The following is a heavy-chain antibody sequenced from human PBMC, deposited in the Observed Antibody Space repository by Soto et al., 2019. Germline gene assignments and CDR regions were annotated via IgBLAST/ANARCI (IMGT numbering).Heavy chain of an antibody. J-gene: IGHJ6*03. D-gene: IGHD6-13*01. CDR1: GYTFTSYD. V-gene: IGHV1-8*01. CDR2: MNPNSGNT. Sequence: QVQLVQSGAEVKKPGASVKVSCKASGYTFTSYDINWVRQATGQGLEWMGWMNPNSGNTGYAQKFQGRVTMTRNTSISTAYMELSSLRSEYTAVYYCARAPRLYSSSWYYYYYYMDVWGKGTTVTVSS. CDR3: ARAPRLYSSSWYYYYYYMDV.